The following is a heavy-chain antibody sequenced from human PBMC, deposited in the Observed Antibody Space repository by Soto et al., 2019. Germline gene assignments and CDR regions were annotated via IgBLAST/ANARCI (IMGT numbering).Heavy chain of an antibody. D-gene: IGHD2-2*01. CDR3: ANDCSSTTCFDS. J-gene: IGHJ4*02. Sequence: GVLRLSCAASGVTVSSKYMSWLRQAPGKGLAWVSYISRRSSTVCYADSVRRRFTLYRDNAKSSLFLQMNSLRAEDTAVYYCANDCSSTTCFDSWGQGTLVTVSS. V-gene: IGHV3-48*01. CDR1: GVTVSSKY. CDR2: ISRRSSTV.